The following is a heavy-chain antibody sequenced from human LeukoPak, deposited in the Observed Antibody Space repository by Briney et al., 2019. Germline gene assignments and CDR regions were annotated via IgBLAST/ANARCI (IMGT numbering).Heavy chain of an antibody. D-gene: IGHD6-25*01. CDR2: ISSSGSTI. J-gene: IGHJ6*03. CDR3: AKSGGGYYMDV. Sequence: GGSLRLSCAASGFTFSDYYMSWIRQAPGKGLEWVSYISSSGSTIYYADSVKGRFTISRDNSKNTLYLQMNSLRTEDTAIYYCAKSGGGYYMDVWGKGTTVTISS. CDR1: GFTFSDYY. V-gene: IGHV3-11*04.